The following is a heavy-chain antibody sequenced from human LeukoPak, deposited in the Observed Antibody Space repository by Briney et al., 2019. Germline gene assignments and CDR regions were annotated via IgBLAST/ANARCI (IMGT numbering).Heavy chain of an antibody. V-gene: IGHV4-39*01. CDR2: IYYSGST. J-gene: IGHJ2*01. Sequence: SETLSLTCTVSGGSISSSSYYWGWIRQPPGKGLEWIGSIYYSGSTYYNPSLKSRVTISVDTSKNQFSLKLSSVTAADTAVYYCARRITIFGVVINWYFDLWAVAPWSLSPQ. CDR1: GGSISSSSYY. CDR3: ARRITIFGVVINWYFDL. D-gene: IGHD3-3*01.